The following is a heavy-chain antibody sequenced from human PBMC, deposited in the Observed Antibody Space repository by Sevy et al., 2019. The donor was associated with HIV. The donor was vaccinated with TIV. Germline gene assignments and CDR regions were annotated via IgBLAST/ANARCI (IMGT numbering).Heavy chain of an antibody. CDR1: GFTFSNAW. Sequence: GGSLRLSCAASGFTFSNAWMSWVRQAPGKGLEWVGRIKSKTDGGTTDYAAPVKGRLTIPRSDSKNTLYLQMNSLKTEDRAVYYCTTDVVVVPAANIVRYYYYYGMDVWGQGTTVTVSS. CDR3: TTDVVVVPAANIVRYYYYYGMDV. CDR2: IKSKTDGGTT. D-gene: IGHD2-2*01. J-gene: IGHJ6*02. V-gene: IGHV3-15*01.